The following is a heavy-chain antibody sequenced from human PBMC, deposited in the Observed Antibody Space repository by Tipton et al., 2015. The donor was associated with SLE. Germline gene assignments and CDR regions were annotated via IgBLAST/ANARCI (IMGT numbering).Heavy chain of an antibody. V-gene: IGHV4-59*08. CDR2: LYYTGST. J-gene: IGHJ4*02. Sequence: GLVKPSETLSLTCTVSTGAISIYYWSWIRQPPGKGLEWIGYLYYTGSTHYNPSLEIRVPLSVDTSKNQFSLNLASVTAADTAIYYCARHSGSPYYFDFWGQGTLVTVPS. D-gene: IGHD1-26*01. CDR3: ARHSGSPYYFDF. CDR1: TGAISIYY.